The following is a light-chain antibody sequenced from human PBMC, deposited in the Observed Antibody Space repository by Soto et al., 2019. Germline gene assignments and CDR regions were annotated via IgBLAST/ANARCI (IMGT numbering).Light chain of an antibody. J-gene: IGLJ2*01. CDR1: KSNIGGNT. CDR2: INN. V-gene: IGLV1-44*01. CDR3: CSYAGSYTYVV. Sequence: QSVLTQPPSASGTPGQRVTMSCSGSKSNIGGNTVNWYLQLPGTAPKLLIYINNERPFGVPDRFSGSKSGTSASLAISGVQSEDEADYYCCSYAGSYTYVVFGGGTKLTVL.